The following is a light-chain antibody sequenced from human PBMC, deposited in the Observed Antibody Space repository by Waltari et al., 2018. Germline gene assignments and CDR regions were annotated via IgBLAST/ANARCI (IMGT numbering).Light chain of an antibody. Sequence: QSVLTQTPSASGTPGQRVTISCSGSSFNIGSHHVNWYQQLPGTAPKPIMFGNNPRPSGVPGRFSGSKSGTSASLAISGLQSEDEADYYCGVWDDSLNGVVFGGGTKLTVL. J-gene: IGLJ2*01. V-gene: IGLV1-44*01. CDR3: GVWDDSLNGVV. CDR1: SFNIGSHH. CDR2: GNN.